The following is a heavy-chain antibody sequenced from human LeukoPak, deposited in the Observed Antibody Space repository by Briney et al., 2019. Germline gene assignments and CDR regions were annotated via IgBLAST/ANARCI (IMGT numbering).Heavy chain of an antibody. CDR1: GGSISTTSYY. CDR2: IYYSGST. J-gene: IGHJ4*02. CDR3: ARTNSYGDTSYFDY. D-gene: IGHD4-17*01. Sequence: PSETLSLTCIVSGGSISTTSYYWGWIRQPPGKGLEWIGSIYYSGSTYYTPSLKSRVTISVDTSKNQFSLKLSSVTAADTAVYYCARTNSYGDTSYFDYWGQGTLVTVSS. V-gene: IGHV4-39*07.